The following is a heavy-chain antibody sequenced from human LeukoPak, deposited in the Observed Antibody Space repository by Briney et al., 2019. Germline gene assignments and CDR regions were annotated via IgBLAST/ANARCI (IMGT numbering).Heavy chain of an antibody. J-gene: IGHJ4*02. CDR3: ARVIGSYGDSAY. D-gene: IGHD3-16*01. CDR2: ISSSSSCI. Sequence: GGSLRLSCAASGFTFSSYSMNWVRQAPGKGLEWVSSISSSSSCIYYADSVKGRFTISRDNAKNSLYLQMNSLSAEDTAVYYCARVIGSYGDSAYWGQGTLVTVSS. CDR1: GFTFSSYS. V-gene: IGHV3-21*01.